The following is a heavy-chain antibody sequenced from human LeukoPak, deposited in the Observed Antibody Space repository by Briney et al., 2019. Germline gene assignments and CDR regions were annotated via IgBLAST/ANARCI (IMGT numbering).Heavy chain of an antibody. CDR1: GGSISSYY. CDR2: IYYSGST. J-gene: IGHJ4*02. V-gene: IGHV4-59*01. Sequence: SETLSLTCTASGGSISSYYWSWIRQPPGKGLEWIGYIYYSGSTNYNPSLKSRVTISVDTSKNQFSLKLSSVTAADTAVYYCARVRYQQYFDYWGQGTLVTVSS. CDR3: ARVRYQQYFDY. D-gene: IGHD2-2*01.